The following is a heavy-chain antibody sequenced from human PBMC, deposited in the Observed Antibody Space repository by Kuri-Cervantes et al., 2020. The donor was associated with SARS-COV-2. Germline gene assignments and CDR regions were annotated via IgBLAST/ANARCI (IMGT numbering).Heavy chain of an antibody. CDR2: INHSGSA. CDR1: GGSFSGFY. V-gene: IGHV4-34*01. Sequence: GSLRLSCALYGGSFSGFYWSWIRQTPGKGLEWIGEINHSGSANYNPSLKSRVTISVDTSKNQFSLKLSSVTAADTAVYYCARASTTIYGVLIMLFSSNAFAIWGQGTRVTVSS. CDR3: ARASTTIYGVLIMLFSSNAFAI. D-gene: IGHD3-3*01. J-gene: IGHJ3*02.